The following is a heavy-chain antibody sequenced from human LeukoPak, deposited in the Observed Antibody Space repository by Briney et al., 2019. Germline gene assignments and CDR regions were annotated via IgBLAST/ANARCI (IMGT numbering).Heavy chain of an antibody. CDR3: ASRATYFDY. Sequence: PGGSLRLSCAASGFTFSSYAMSWVRQAPGKGLEWVSGISGSGSSTYYADSAKGRFTISRGNSKNTLYLQMNSLRAEDTAVYYCASRATYFDYWGQGTLVTVSS. CDR2: ISGSGSST. CDR1: GFTFSSYA. J-gene: IGHJ4*02. V-gene: IGHV3-23*01. D-gene: IGHD1-26*01.